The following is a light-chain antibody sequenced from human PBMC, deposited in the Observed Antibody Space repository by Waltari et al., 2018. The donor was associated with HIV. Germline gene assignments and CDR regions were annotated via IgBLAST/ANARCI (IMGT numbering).Light chain of an antibody. J-gene: IGLJ1*01. CDR3: QSADSSGSYYV. Sequence: SYELTQPPSVSVSPGQTARITCSGDALPKQYASWYQQKPGQAPVLVIYKDNERPSGIPERFSGSSSGKTVTLSISGVQAEDEADYYCQSADSSGSYYVFGSGTKVTVL. CDR2: KDN. V-gene: IGLV3-25*03. CDR1: ALPKQY.